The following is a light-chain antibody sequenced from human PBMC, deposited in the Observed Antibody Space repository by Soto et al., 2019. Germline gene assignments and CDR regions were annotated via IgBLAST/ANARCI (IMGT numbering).Light chain of an antibody. V-gene: IGLV2-23*01. CDR1: SSDVGGYSH. J-gene: IGLJ1*01. Sequence: QSALTQPASVSGSPGQSITISCTGTSSDVGGYSHVSWYQHHPGKAPKVLIYEASERPSGVSSRFSGSKSGNTASLTISGLQADDEADYYCCSYTRSVTYVFGTGTKLTVL. CDR3: CSYTRSVTYV. CDR2: EAS.